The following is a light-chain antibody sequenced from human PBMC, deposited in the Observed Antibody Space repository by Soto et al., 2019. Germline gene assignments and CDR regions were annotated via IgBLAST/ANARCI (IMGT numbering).Light chain of an antibody. Sequence: IVLTQSPGTLSLTPGERATLSCRASQSVASSSIAWYQQRLGQAPRLLIYGASNRATGIPDRFSGSGSGTDFTLTFSRLDPEDFAVYYCQHYGGSQGTFGQRTKVDI. CDR3: QHYGGSQGT. V-gene: IGKV3-20*01. J-gene: IGKJ1*01. CDR2: GAS. CDR1: QSVASSS.